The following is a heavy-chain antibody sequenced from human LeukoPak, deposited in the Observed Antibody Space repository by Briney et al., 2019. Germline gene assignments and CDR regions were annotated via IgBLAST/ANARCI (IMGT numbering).Heavy chain of an antibody. D-gene: IGHD1-26*01. Sequence: ASVKVSCKASGYTFTSYYIHWVRQAPGQGLEWMGIINPSGGSTSYAQKFQGRVTMTRDMSTSTVYMELSSLRSEDTAVYYCAGDRAVGATSAADYWGQGTLVTVSS. CDR3: AGDRAVGATSAADY. CDR2: INPSGGST. V-gene: IGHV1-46*01. CDR1: GYTFTSYY. J-gene: IGHJ4*02.